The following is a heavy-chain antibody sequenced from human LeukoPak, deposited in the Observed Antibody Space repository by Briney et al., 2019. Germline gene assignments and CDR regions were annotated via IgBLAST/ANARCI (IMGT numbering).Heavy chain of an antibody. J-gene: IGHJ6*02. CDR2: IVVGSGNT. V-gene: IGHV1-58*02. Sequence: GASVKVSCKASGFTFTSSAMQWVRQARGQRLEWIGWIVVGSGNTNYAQKFQERVTITRDMSTSTAYMELSSLRSEDTAVYYCARGRSGAYSNYFSHYYGMDVWGQGTTVTVSS. D-gene: IGHD4-11*01. CDR1: GFTFTSSA. CDR3: ARGRSGAYSNYFSHYYGMDV.